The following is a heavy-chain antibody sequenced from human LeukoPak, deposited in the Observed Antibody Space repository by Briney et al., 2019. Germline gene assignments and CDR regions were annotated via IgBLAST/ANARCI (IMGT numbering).Heavy chain of an antibody. V-gene: IGHV3-21*03. CDR3: STMTVVPTDY. D-gene: IGHD2-2*01. CDR2: ISSSSSYI. J-gene: IGHJ4*02. Sequence: GGLRLSCAASGFTFSSYSMNWVRQAPGKGLEWVSSISSSSSYIYYADSVKGRFTISRDNAKNTLYLQMNSLKAEDTAVYYCSTMTVVPTDYWGQGTLVTVSS. CDR1: GFTFSSYS.